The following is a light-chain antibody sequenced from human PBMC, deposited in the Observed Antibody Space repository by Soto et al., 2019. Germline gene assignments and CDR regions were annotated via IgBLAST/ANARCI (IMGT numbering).Light chain of an antibody. CDR3: QQSYSTPLT. J-gene: IGKJ4*01. Sequence: IQMTQSPSSLSASVGDRVTITCRASQSISTYLIWYQQKPGKAPKLLIYSASSLQSGVPSRFSGSGSGTDFTLTITSLQPEDFATYYCQQSYSTPLTFGGGTKVDNK. CDR2: SAS. V-gene: IGKV1-39*01. CDR1: QSISTY.